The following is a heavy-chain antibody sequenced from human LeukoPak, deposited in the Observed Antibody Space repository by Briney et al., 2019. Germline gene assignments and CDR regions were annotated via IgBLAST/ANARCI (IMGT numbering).Heavy chain of an antibody. D-gene: IGHD3-22*01. Sequence: PSETLSLTCTVSGGSISSGDYYWSWIRQPPGKGLEWIGYFYYSGSTYYNPSLKSRVTITVDTSKNQFSLKLSSVTAADTAVYYCARPYYYDSRIDPWGQGTLVTVSS. J-gene: IGHJ5*02. CDR1: GGSISSGDYY. CDR2: FYYSGST. CDR3: ARPYYYDSRIDP. V-gene: IGHV4-30-4*01.